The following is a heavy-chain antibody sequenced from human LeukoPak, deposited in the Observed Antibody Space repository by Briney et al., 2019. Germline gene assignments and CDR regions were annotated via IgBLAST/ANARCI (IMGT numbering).Heavy chain of an antibody. Sequence: SETLSLTCTVSGGSISSSSYYWGWIRQPPGKGLEWIGSIYYSGSTYYNPSLKSRVTISVDTSKNQFSLKLSSVTAADTAVYYCARLGYYYGSGSYYRFDPWGQGTLVTVSS. CDR2: IYYSGST. V-gene: IGHV4-39*07. CDR3: ARLGYYYGSGSYYRFDP. J-gene: IGHJ5*02. CDR1: GGSISSSSYY. D-gene: IGHD3-10*01.